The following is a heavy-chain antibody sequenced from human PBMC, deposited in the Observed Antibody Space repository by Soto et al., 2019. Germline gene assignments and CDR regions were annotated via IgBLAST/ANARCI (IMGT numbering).Heavy chain of an antibody. D-gene: IGHD7-27*01. CDR2: ITSGSGGGT. CDR1: GFTFSSNA. J-gene: IGHJ3*02. V-gene: IGHV3-23*01. CDR3: GKGTWGAFDI. Sequence: EVQLLESGGGLVQPGGSLRLSCVASGFTFSSNAMSWVRQAPGKGLEWVSHITSGSGGGTYYADSVKGRFTSSRDNAKNTLYMQMNSLRVEDTVVDYCGKGTWGAFDIWGHGTLVTVSS.